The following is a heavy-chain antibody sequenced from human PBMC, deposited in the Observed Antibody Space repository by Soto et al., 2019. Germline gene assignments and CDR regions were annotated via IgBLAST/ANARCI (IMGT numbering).Heavy chain of an antibody. CDR2: IYSGGST. Sequence: GSLRLSCAASGFTVSSNYMSWVRQAPGKGLEWVSVIYSGGSTYYADSVKGRFTISRDNSKNTLYLQMNSLRAEDTAVYYCARDNIDSSSWYGGGYYYYGMDVWGQGTTVTVSS. D-gene: IGHD6-13*01. J-gene: IGHJ6*02. V-gene: IGHV3-53*01. CDR1: GFTVSSNY. CDR3: ARDNIDSSSWYGGGYYYYGMDV.